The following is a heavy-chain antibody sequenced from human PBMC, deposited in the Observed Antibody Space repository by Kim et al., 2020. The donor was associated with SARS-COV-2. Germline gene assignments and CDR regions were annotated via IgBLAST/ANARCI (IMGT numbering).Heavy chain of an antibody. D-gene: IGHD3-22*01. J-gene: IGHJ4*02. V-gene: IGHV3-11*01. CDR3: ARGVGSSGYYYKY. Sequence: ADPVKGRFTISRDNAKTSLFLQMNSLRAEDTAVYYCARGVGSSGYYYKYWGQGTLVTVSS.